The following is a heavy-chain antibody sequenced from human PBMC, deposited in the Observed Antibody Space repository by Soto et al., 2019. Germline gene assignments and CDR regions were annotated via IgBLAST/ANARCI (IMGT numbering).Heavy chain of an antibody. Sequence: EVQLLESGGGLVQPGGSLRLSCAASGFSFSSYAMSWVRQAPGKGLEWVSSISDNGGYTYYADSVKGRFIISRDNSKNKLYLQMNSLRAEDTAIYYCASVVGLTTGYLDYWGQRILVTVSS. J-gene: IGHJ4*02. CDR1: GFSFSSYA. V-gene: IGHV3-23*01. D-gene: IGHD1-26*01. CDR3: ASVVGLTTGYLDY. CDR2: ISDNGGYT.